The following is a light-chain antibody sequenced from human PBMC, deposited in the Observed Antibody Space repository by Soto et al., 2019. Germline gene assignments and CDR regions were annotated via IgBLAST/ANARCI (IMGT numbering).Light chain of an antibody. CDR3: SSFAGSPVV. V-gene: IGLV2-8*01. CDR1: SSDVGEENY. Sequence: QSSLTQPPSASGSPGQSVTITCSGTSSDVGEENYVSWYQQHPGKVPKLILYEVSKRPSGVPDRFSGSRSGNTASLTVSGLQAGDEADYYCSSFAGSPVVFGGGTKLTVL. CDR2: EVS. J-gene: IGLJ2*01.